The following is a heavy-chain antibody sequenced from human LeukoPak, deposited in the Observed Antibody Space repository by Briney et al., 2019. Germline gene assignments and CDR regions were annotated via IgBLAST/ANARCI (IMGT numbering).Heavy chain of an antibody. D-gene: IGHD3-10*01. CDR2: ISYDGSNE. J-gene: IGHJ4*02. V-gene: IGHV3-30-3*01. CDR1: GFTFSGYA. Sequence: GGSLRLSCAASGFTFSGYAMHWVRQAPGKGLEWVAVISYDGSNEYYADSVKGRFTISRDNSKNTLYLQMNSLSVEDTAVYYCARVGYYASGPFSYFDYWGQGTLVTVPS. CDR3: ARVGYYASGPFSYFDY.